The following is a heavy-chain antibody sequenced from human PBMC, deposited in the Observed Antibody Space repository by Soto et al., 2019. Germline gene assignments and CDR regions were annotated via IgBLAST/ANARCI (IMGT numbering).Heavy chain of an antibody. J-gene: IGHJ4*02. Sequence: QVQLQESGPGLVKPSQTLSLTCTVSGGSISSSGSYWTWIRQHPGKGLEWIGYISYSGGTVYNPSLESRVTISVDTSKNQFSLNLSSVTAADTAVYYCARAAANIDYWGQGTLVTVSS. CDR2: ISYSGGT. CDR3: ARAAANIDY. D-gene: IGHD2-2*01. CDR1: GGSISSSGSY. V-gene: IGHV4-31*03.